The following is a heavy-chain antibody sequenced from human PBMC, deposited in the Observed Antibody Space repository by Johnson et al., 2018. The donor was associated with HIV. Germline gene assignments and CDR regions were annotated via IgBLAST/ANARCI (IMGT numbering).Heavy chain of an antibody. CDR1: GFTFSSYA. CDR3: ASKAAGTMHAFDI. V-gene: IGHV3-30-3*01. J-gene: IGHJ3*02. Sequence: QVQLVESGGSVVQPGRSLRLSCAASGFTFSSYALPWVRQAPGKGLEWVAVISYDGSTKYYTDSVRGRFTISRANSKNTLYVQMNSLRAEDTAVYYCASKAAGTMHAFDIWGQGTMVTVSS. D-gene: IGHD6-13*01. CDR2: ISYDGSTK.